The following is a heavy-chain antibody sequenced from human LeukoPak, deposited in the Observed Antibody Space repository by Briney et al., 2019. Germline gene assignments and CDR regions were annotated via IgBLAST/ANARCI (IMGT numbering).Heavy chain of an antibody. CDR2: IFHTGST. J-gene: IGHJ3*02. CDR1: GDSISSGNY. Sequence: PSETLSLTCTVSGDSISSGNYWGWIRQPPGKGLEWIGSIFHTGSTYFNLSLKSRVTISVDTSKNQFSLQLTSVTAADTAVYYCASLSPFDWFRFDIWGQGTMVTVSS. D-gene: IGHD3-9*01. CDR3: ASLSPFDWFRFDI. V-gene: IGHV4-38-2*02.